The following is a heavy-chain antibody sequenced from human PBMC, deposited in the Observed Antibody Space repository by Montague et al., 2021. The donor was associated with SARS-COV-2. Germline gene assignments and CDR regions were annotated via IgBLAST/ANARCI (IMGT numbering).Heavy chain of an antibody. Sequence: TLSLTCTVTGGSISSGGYYWSWIRQPPGKGLEWIGYIYYSGSTYYNPSLKSRVTISVDTSKNQFSLKLSSVTAADTAVYYCARDVGWYSSSWFDYWGQGTLATVPS. CDR3: ARDVGWYSSSWFDY. V-gene: IGHV4-31*03. J-gene: IGHJ4*02. CDR2: IYYSGST. CDR1: GGSISSGGYY. D-gene: IGHD6-13*01.